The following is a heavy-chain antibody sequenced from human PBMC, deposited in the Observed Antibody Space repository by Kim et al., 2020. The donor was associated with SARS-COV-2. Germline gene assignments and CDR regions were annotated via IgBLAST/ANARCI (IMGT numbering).Heavy chain of an antibody. CDR2: SRNKANSYTT. CDR1: GFTFSDHY. D-gene: IGHD3-10*01. V-gene: IGHV3-72*01. J-gene: IGHJ4*01. Sequence: GGSLRLSCAASGFTFSDHYMDWVRQAPGKGLEWVGRSRNKANSYTTEYAASVKGRFTISRDDSKNSLYLQMNSLKTEDTAVYFCSRVLVVGASGPYYID. CDR3: SRVLVVGASGPYYID.